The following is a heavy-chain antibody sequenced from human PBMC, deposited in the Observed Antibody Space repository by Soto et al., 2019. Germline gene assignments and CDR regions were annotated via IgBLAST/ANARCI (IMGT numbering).Heavy chain of an antibody. CDR3: ARVLLVATGVFGPGMDV. CDR1: GFTFSSYS. Sequence: EVQLVESGGGLVKPGGSLRLSCAASGFTFSSYSMNWVRQAPGKGLEWVSSISSSSSYIYYADSVKGRFTISRDNAKNSLYLQMNSLRAEDTAVYYCARVLLVATGVFGPGMDVWSKGTTVTVSS. CDR2: ISSSSSYI. J-gene: IGHJ6*04. V-gene: IGHV3-21*01. D-gene: IGHD5-12*01.